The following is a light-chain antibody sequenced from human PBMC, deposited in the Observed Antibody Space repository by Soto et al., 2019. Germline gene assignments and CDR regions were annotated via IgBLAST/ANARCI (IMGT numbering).Light chain of an antibody. Sequence: QAVVTQESSLTVSPGGTVTLTCGSSTGAVTSGHYPYWFQQKPGQAPRTLIYDKDNKHSWTPARFSGSRLGGKADLTLSGAQPEDEAEYYCLVSYDGVRVFGGGTKLTVL. J-gene: IGLJ3*02. V-gene: IGLV7-46*01. CDR1: TGAVTSGHY. CDR3: LVSYDGVRV. CDR2: DKD.